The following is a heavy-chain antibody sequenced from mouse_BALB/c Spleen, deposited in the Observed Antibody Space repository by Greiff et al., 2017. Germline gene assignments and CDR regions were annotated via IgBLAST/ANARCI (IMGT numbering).Heavy chain of an antibody. Sequence: VQRVESGAELVKPGASVKLSCKASGYTFTSYYMYWVKQRPGQGLEWIGEINPSNGGTNFNEKFKSKATLTVDKSSSTAYMQLSSLTSEDSAVYYCTRGRYFDVWGAGTTVTGSA. J-gene: IGHJ1*01. V-gene: IGHV1S81*02. CDR3: TRGRYFDV. CDR1: GYTFTSYY. CDR2: INPSNGGT.